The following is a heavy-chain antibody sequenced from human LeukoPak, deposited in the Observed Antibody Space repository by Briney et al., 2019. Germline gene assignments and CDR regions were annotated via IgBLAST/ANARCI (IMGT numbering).Heavy chain of an antibody. Sequence: GGSLRLSCAASGFTFSSYAMSWVRQAPGKGLEWVSAISGSGGSTYYADSVKGRFTISRDNSKNTLYVQMNSLRAEDTAVYYCAKAASTTAVRAAAFDIWGQGTMVTVSS. CDR2: ISGSGGST. D-gene: IGHD4-23*01. V-gene: IGHV3-23*01. CDR3: AKAASTTAVRAAAFDI. J-gene: IGHJ3*02. CDR1: GFTFSSYA.